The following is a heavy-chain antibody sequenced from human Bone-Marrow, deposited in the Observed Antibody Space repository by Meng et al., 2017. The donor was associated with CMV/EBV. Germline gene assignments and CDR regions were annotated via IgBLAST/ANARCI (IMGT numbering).Heavy chain of an antibody. D-gene: IGHD3-3*01. Sequence: SVKVSCKASGGTFSSYAISWVRQAPGQGLEWMRGIIPIFGTANYAQKFQGRVTITTDESTSTAYMELSSLRSEDTAVYYCANMGTYDFWRGYPPVILWGQGTLVTVSS. CDR2: IIPIFGTA. V-gene: IGHV1-69*05. CDR1: GGTFSSYA. J-gene: IGHJ4*02. CDR3: ANMGTYDFWRGYPPVIL.